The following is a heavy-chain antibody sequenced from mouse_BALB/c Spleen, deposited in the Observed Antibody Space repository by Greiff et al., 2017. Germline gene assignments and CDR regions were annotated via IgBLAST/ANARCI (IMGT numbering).Heavy chain of an antibody. V-gene: IGHV10-3*03. J-gene: IGHJ4*01. CDR2: IRSKSNNYAT. CDR1: GFTFNTYA. Sequence: DVHLVESGGGLVQPKGSLKLSCAASGFTFNTYAMHWVCQAPGKGLEWVARIRSKSNNYATYYADSVKDRFTISRDDSQSMLYLQMNNLKTEDTAMYYCVRGDYDVAMDYWGQGTSVTVSS. CDR3: VRGDYDVAMDY. D-gene: IGHD2-4*01.